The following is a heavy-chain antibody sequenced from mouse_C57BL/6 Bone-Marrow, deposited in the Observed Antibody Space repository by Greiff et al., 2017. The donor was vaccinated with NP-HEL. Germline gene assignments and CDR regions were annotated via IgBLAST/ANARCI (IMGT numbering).Heavy chain of an antibody. V-gene: IGHV1-64*01. CDR3: ARGGWLPAWFAY. D-gene: IGHD2-3*01. CDR1: GYTFTSYW. Sequence: QVQLKESGAELVKPGASVKLSCKASGYTFTSYWMHWVKQRPGQGLEWIGMIHPNSGSTNYNEKFKSKATLTVDKSSSTAYMQLSSLTSEDSAVYYCARGGWLPAWFAYWGQGTLVTVSA. CDR2: IHPNSGST. J-gene: IGHJ3*01.